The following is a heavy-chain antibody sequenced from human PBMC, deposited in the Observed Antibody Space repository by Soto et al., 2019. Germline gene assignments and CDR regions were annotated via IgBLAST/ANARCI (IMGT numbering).Heavy chain of an antibody. D-gene: IGHD2-2*01. CDR1: GGYIDSDNYY. CDR3: ARTSWFDNSSSAH. CDR2: IYFSGTT. J-gene: IGHJ4*02. Sequence: SETLSLTCTVSGGYIDSDNYYWSWIRQPPGKGLEWIGYIYFSGTTHYNPSLKSRIVISKDSSKNQFSLKLNSVTAADTAVYYCARTSWFDNSSSAHWGQGTLVTVSS. V-gene: IGHV4-30-4*01.